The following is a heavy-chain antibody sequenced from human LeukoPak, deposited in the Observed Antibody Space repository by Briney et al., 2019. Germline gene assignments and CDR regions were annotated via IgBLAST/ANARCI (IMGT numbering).Heavy chain of an antibody. D-gene: IGHD5-12*01. J-gene: IGHJ4*02. Sequence: SETLSLTCTVSGGSVSAFYWSWIRQPPGKGLQWIGYVSYTGSTNHTGSTNYNPSLKSRVNISVDTSNNQFSLKLSSLTAADTAVYFCARNRVATIYGKFDYWGQGTLVTVSS. CDR3: ARNRVATIYGKFDY. V-gene: IGHV4-59*02. CDR2: VSYTGSTNHTGST. CDR1: GGSVSAFY.